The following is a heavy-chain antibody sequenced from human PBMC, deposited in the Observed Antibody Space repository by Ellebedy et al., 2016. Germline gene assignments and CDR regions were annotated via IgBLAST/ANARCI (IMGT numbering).Heavy chain of an antibody. J-gene: IGHJ4*02. CDR3: ARGHGFKGFDY. Sequence: SETLSLXXTVSGGSISSYYWSWIRQPPGKGLEWIGYIYYSGSTNYNPSLKSRVTISVDTSKNQFSLKLSSVTAADTAVYYCARGHGFKGFDYWGQGTLVTVSS. CDR1: GGSISSYY. CDR2: IYYSGST. V-gene: IGHV4-59*01. D-gene: IGHD2-2*03.